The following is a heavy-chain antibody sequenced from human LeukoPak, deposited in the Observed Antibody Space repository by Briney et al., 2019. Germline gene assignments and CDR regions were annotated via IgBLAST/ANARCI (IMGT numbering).Heavy chain of an antibody. CDR3: ARASSGYYEDAFDI. CDR1: GFTFSRYW. CDR2: ISPDGSTT. Sequence: GGSLRLSCAASGFTFSRYWMHWVRQAPGKGLMWVSRISPDGSTTLYADSVKGRFTISRDNAKNSLYLQMNSLRAEDTAVYYCARASSGYYEDAFDIWGQGTMVTVSS. J-gene: IGHJ3*02. D-gene: IGHD3-22*01. V-gene: IGHV3-74*03.